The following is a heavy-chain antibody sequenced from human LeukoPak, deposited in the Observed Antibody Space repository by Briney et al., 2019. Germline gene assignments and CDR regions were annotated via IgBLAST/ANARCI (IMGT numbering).Heavy chain of an antibody. CDR3: AREYSNSQFDY. Sequence: ASVKVSCKASGYTFTNYYIHWVRQAPGQGLEWMAIINPSSGSTSHAQKFQGRVTMTRDTSTSTVYMELSSLRSEDTAMYYCAREYSNSQFDYWGQGTLVTVSS. CDR2: INPSSGST. CDR1: GYTFTNYY. V-gene: IGHV1-46*01. J-gene: IGHJ4*02. D-gene: IGHD6-13*01.